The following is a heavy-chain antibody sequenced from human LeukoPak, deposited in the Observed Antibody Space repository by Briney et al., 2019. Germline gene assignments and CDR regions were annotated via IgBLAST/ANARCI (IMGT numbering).Heavy chain of an antibody. CDR3: ARVRVRSSSWPPAPGY. CDR1: GYTFTSYY. D-gene: IGHD6-13*01. Sequence: ASVKVSCKASGYTFTSYYMHWVRQAPGQGLEWMGIINPSGGSTSYAQKFQGRVTMTRDTSTSTVYMELSSLRSEDTAVYYCARVRVRSSSWPPAPGYWGQGTLVTVSS. J-gene: IGHJ4*02. CDR2: INPSGGST. V-gene: IGHV1-46*01.